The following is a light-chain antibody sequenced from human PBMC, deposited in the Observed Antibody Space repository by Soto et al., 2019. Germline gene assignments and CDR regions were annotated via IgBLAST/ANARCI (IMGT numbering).Light chain of an antibody. Sequence: DIQMTQSPSSLSASVGDRVTITCRASQSIQSYLNWYQQKPGKAAKLLIYAASSLPSGVPSRFSGSGSGTEFTLTITSLQPEDFVTHYSQQSYRTLWTFGQGTKVEIK. CDR2: AAS. CDR3: QQSYRTLWT. CDR1: QSIQSY. J-gene: IGKJ1*01. V-gene: IGKV1-39*01.